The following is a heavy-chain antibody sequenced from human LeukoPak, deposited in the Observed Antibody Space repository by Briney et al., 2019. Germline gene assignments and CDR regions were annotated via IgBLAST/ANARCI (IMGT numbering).Heavy chain of an antibody. CDR3: AKEDRYCSSTSCYQAFDI. D-gene: IGHD2-2*01. Sequence: GGSLRLSCAASGFTFDDYAMHWVRQAPGKGLEWVSGISWNSGSIGYADSVKGRFTISRDNAKNSLYLQMNSLRAEDMALYYCAKEDRYCSSTSCYQAFDIWGQGTMVTVSS. CDR1: GFTFDDYA. V-gene: IGHV3-9*03. CDR2: ISWNSGSI. J-gene: IGHJ3*02.